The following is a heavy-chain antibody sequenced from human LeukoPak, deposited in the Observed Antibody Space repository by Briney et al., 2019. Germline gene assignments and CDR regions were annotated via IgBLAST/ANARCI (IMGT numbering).Heavy chain of an antibody. D-gene: IGHD4-17*01. J-gene: IGHJ4*02. V-gene: IGHV3-21*01. CDR3: TRHYGDYVILDY. Sequence: GGSLRLSCAASGFTFSTYSMNLVRQAPGKGLEWVSSSSSSSTYIYYADSVKGRFTISRDNAKNSLYLQMNGLRAEDTAVYYCTRHYGDYVILDYWGQGTLVTVSS. CDR1: GFTFSTYS. CDR2: SSSSSTYI.